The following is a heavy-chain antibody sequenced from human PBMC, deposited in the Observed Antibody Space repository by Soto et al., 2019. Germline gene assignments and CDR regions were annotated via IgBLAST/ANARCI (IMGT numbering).Heavy chain of an antibody. CDR1: GGTFSSYT. Sequence: QVQLVQSGAEVKKPGSSVKVSCKASGGTFSSYTISWVRQAPGQGLEWMGRIIPILGIANYAQKFQGRVTITADKSTSTAYMELSSLRSEDTAVYYCASMVTVLHYMDVWGKGTTVTVSS. CDR2: IIPILGIA. V-gene: IGHV1-69*02. J-gene: IGHJ6*03. CDR3: ASMVTVLHYMDV. D-gene: IGHD2-21*02.